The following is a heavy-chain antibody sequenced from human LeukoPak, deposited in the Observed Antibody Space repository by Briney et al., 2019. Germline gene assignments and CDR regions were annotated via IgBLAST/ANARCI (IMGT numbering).Heavy chain of an antibody. CDR3: ARGRGSFGVPAATFDY. V-gene: IGHV3-43*02. D-gene: IGHD2-2*01. CDR2: ISGDGGTT. CDR1: GFTFDDYA. J-gene: IGHJ4*02. Sequence: GGSLRLSCAASGFTFDDYAMHWVRQAPGKGLEWVSFISGDGGTTYYADSVKGRFTISRDNSKNSLYLQMNSLRAEDTAVYYCARGRGSFGVPAATFDYWGQGTLVTVSS.